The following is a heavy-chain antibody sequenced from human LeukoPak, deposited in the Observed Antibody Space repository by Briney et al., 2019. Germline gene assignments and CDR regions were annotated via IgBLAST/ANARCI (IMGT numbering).Heavy chain of an antibody. CDR2: IWYDGTNK. CDR3: AKGAGGPPYYDYYYVHV. CDR1: GFTFSSYG. D-gene: IGHD1-26*01. V-gene: IGHV3-33*06. J-gene: IGHJ6*03. Sequence: PEGSLRLSCAASGFTFSSYGMHWVRQAPGKGLEWVAVIWYDGTNKYYVDSVKGRFTISRDNSKNTLYLQMNSLRAEDTAVYYCAKGAGGPPYYDYYYVHVRGKGTTVTVSS.